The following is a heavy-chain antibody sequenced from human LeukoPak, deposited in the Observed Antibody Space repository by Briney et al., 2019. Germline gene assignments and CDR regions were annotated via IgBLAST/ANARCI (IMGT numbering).Heavy chain of an antibody. CDR3: APKVVGSTPFDY. CDR1: GFTFNIYA. Sequence: GGSLRLSCVASGFTFNIYAMSWVRQAPGKGLEWVSSISGSGGNTYYADSVEGRFTISRDNSKNTLYLQMNRLRAEDTAVYYCAPKVVGSTPFDYWGQGTLVTVSS. J-gene: IGHJ4*02. CDR2: ISGSGGNT. D-gene: IGHD2-15*01. V-gene: IGHV3-23*01.